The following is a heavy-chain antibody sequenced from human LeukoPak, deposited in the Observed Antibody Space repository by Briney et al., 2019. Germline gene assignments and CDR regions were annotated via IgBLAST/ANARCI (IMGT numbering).Heavy chain of an antibody. V-gene: IGHV3-7*01. CDR3: ARRIPGLTPHIDY. CDR1: GFTFSSYW. Sequence: GGSLRLSCAASGFTFSSYWMSWVRQAPGKGLEWVANIKQDGSEKYYVDSVKGRFTISRDNAKNSLYLQMSSLRAEDTAVYYCARRIPGLTPHIDYWGQGTLVTVSS. J-gene: IGHJ4*02. CDR2: IKQDGSEK. D-gene: IGHD2-15*01.